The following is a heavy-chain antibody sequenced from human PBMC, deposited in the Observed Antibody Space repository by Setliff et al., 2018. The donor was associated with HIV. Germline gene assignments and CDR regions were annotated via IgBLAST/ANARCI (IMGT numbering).Heavy chain of an antibody. Sequence: GASVKVSCKASGYTFTGYYMHWVRQAPGQGLEWMGWISAYNGNTNYAQKLQGRVTMTTDTSTSTAYMELTSLRFDDTAMYYCVRGVQSPPHYSYYYMDVWGEGTMVTVSS. CDR1: GYTFTGYY. CDR2: ISAYNGNT. D-gene: IGHD3-3*01. J-gene: IGHJ6*03. CDR3: VRGVQSPPHYSYYYMDV. V-gene: IGHV1-18*04.